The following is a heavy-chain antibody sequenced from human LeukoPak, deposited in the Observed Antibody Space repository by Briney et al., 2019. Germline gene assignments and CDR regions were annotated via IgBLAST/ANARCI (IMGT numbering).Heavy chain of an antibody. Sequence: QPGGSLRLSCAASGFNFSSYEMNWVRQAPGKGLEWVSYISSSGSTIYYADSVKGRFTISRDNAKNSLYLQMNSLRAEDTAVYYCARAHPYCSGGSCYNQNRYYYYYYMDVWGKGTTVTVSS. D-gene: IGHD2-15*01. J-gene: IGHJ6*03. V-gene: IGHV3-48*03. CDR1: GFNFSSYE. CDR3: ARAHPYCSGGSCYNQNRYYYYYYMDV. CDR2: ISSSGSTI.